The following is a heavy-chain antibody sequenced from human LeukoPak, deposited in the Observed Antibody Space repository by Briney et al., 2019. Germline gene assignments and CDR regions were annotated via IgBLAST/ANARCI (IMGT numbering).Heavy chain of an antibody. V-gene: IGHV1-69*04. D-gene: IGHD5-24*01. CDR1: GGTFSSYA. CDR2: IIPILGIA. Sequence: VASVKVSCKASGGTFSSYAISWVRQAPGQGLEWMGRIIPILGIANYAQKFQGRVTITADKSTSTAYMELSSLRSEDTAVYYCARRKGENYYYYYGMDVWGQGTTVTDSS. CDR3: ARRKGENYYYYYGMDV. J-gene: IGHJ6*02.